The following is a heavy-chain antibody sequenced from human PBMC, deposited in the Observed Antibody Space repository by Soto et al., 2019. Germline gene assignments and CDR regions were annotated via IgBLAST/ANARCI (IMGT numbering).Heavy chain of an antibody. CDR1: GFDLMRYH. CDR2: INPGDGGT. Sequence: QAQLVQSGAEVKKPGASVKVSCKASGFDLMRYHMYWVRQAPGQGLEWMGTINPGDGGTSYAEEFQDRVTMTRDTSTKTIYMELTSLTSKDTAVYYCARDRLDYGTTRRINWFDPWGQGTLVTVS. D-gene: IGHD1-7*01. J-gene: IGHJ5*02. CDR3: ARDRLDYGTTRRINWFDP. V-gene: IGHV1-46*01.